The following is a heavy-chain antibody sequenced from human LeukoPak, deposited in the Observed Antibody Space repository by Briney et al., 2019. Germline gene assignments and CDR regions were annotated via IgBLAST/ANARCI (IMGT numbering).Heavy chain of an antibody. CDR2: IIPILGIA. Sequence: SVKVSCKASGGTFSSYAISWVRQAPGQGLEWMGRIIPILGIANYAQKFQGRVTITADKSTSTAYMELSSLRSEDTAVYYCANLRDGYYYYGMDVWGQGTTVAVSS. V-gene: IGHV1-69*04. J-gene: IGHJ6*02. CDR1: GGTFSSYA. D-gene: IGHD5-24*01. CDR3: ANLRDGYYYYGMDV.